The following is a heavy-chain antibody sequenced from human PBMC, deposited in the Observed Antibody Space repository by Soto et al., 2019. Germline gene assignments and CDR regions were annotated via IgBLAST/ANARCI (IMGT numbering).Heavy chain of an antibody. V-gene: IGHV4-34*01. CDR1: GGSFSGYY. D-gene: IGHD1-7*01. CDR3: ASRDPGTSVDY. CDR2: IYRTGST. Sequence: LETLSLTCAVYGGSFSGYYWSWIRQPPGKGLEWIGEIYRTGSTNYNPSLKSRVTISLDKSENQFSLKVTSLTAADTAVYYCASRDPGTSVDYWGQGTLVTVSS. J-gene: IGHJ4*02.